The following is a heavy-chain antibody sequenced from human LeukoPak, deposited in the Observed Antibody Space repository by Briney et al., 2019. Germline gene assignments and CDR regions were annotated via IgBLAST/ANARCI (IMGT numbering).Heavy chain of an antibody. Sequence: PGRSLRLSCAVAGITLSNDGMSWVRQAPGRGLEWLAGISGSGGRTKYSDSSKGRYTVARDNPKNTLYLQMNSLRAEDTAVYFCAKRGVVIRVILVGFHKEASYFDSWGRGALATVS. CDR2: ISGSGGRT. CDR3: AKRGVVIRVILVGFHKEASYFDS. CDR1: GITLSNDG. J-gene: IGHJ4*02. D-gene: IGHD3-22*01. V-gene: IGHV3-23*01.